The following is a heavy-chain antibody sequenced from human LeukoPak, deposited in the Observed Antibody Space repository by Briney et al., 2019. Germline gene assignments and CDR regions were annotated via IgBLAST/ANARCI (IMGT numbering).Heavy chain of an antibody. V-gene: IGHV3-7*01. CDR3: ARDPETERGRDGLDC. CDR1: GFTFSNYW. Sequence: GGSLRLSCAASGFTFSNYWMSWVGQAPGKGLEWVANVKEDGSEKYYMDSVKGRFIISRDNAKNSLYLQMNSLRVEDTAVYFCARDPETERGRDGLDCWGQGTLVTVSS. J-gene: IGHJ4*02. D-gene: IGHD1-14*01. CDR2: VKEDGSEK.